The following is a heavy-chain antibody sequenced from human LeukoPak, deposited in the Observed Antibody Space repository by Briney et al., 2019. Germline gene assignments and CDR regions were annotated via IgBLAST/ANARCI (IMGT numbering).Heavy chain of an antibody. Sequence: GGSLRLSCAASGFTISSNYMSWVRQAPGKGLEWVSVIYSGGSTYYADSVKGRFTISRDNSKSTLYLQMNSLRAEDTAVYYCAREGYCSSTSRRDAFDIWGQGTMVTVSS. CDR2: IYSGGST. D-gene: IGHD2-2*01. CDR1: GFTISSNY. V-gene: IGHV3-53*01. J-gene: IGHJ3*02. CDR3: AREGYCSSTSRRDAFDI.